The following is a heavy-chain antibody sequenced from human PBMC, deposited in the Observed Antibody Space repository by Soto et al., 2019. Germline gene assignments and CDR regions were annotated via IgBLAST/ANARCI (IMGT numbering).Heavy chain of an antibody. CDR1: GGPISSGDYY. Sequence: PSETLSLTCTVSGGPISSGDYYWSWIRQHPGKGLEWIGYIYYSGRTYYNPSLKSRVTISVNTPKTQFSLKLCSVTAADTAVYSCASYRVIERTTGYYYGMGVWGQRPTVTVSS. CDR2: IYYSGRT. CDR3: ASYRVIERTTGYYYGMGV. D-gene: IGHD3-16*02. V-gene: IGHV4-30-4*08. J-gene: IGHJ6*02.